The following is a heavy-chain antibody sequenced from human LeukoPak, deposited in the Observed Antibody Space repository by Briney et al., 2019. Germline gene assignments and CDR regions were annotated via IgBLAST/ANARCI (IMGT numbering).Heavy chain of an antibody. CDR1: GFTFSSYW. V-gene: IGHV3-74*01. D-gene: IGHD3-10*01. CDR3: ARDGYYYDSGSYYREGYYFDY. Sequence: GGSLRLSCAASGFTFSSYWMYWVRQAPGKGLMWVSRCDSDGSGTTYVDSVKGRFTISRDNSKNTLYLQMNSLRAEDTAVYYCARDGYYYDSGSYYREGYYFDYWGQGTLVTVSS. J-gene: IGHJ4*02. CDR2: CDSDGSGT.